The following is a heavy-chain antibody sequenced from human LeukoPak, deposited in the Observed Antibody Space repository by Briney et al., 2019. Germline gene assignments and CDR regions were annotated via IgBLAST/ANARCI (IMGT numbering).Heavy chain of an antibody. D-gene: IGHD4-11*01. CDR2: MNPNSGNT. CDR3: ACSIWYSDYDY. J-gene: IGHJ4*02. Sequence: ASVKLSCKASGYTFTSYDINWVRQATGQGLEWRGWMNPNSGNTGYAQKFQGRVTMTRNTSISTAYMELSSLRSEYSAVYYCACSIWYSDYDYWGQGTLVTVSS. V-gene: IGHV1-8*01. CDR1: GYTFTSYD.